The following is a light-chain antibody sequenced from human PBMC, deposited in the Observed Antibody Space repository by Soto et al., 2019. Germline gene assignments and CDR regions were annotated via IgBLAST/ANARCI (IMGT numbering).Light chain of an antibody. J-gene: IGKJ5*01. CDR1: QGINSF. Sequence: DIQMTQSPSTLSGSVGDRVTITCRASQGINSFLAWYQQKPGKAPKLLIYTASTLQSGVPSRFSGSESGTDFTLTISSLQPEDFATYYCQQSYTNPITFGQGTRLEIK. V-gene: IGKV1-39*01. CDR3: QQSYTNPIT. CDR2: TAS.